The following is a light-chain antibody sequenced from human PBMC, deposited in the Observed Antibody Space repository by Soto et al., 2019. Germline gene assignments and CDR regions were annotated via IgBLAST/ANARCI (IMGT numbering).Light chain of an antibody. CDR3: QQYDNSIT. V-gene: IGKV3-20*01. CDR2: GAS. Sequence: EIVLTQSPGTLSLSPGERATLSCRASQSVSSNYLAWYHQKPGQPPRLLIYGASSRATGIPDRFSGSGSGTHFTLTISRLEPEDFAVYYCQQYDNSITFGQGTRLEIE. CDR1: QSVSSNY. J-gene: IGKJ5*01.